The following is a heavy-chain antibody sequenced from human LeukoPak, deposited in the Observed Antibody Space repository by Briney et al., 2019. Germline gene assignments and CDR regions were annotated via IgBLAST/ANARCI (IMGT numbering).Heavy chain of an antibody. CDR2: ISAYNGNT. D-gene: IGHD1-26*01. CDR1: GYSFTYYG. J-gene: IGHJ4*02. V-gene: IGHV1-18*01. Sequence: ASVTVSFKASGYSFTYYGIYWMRMAPAQGLEWMGCISAYNGNTNYAQKPQGRDTMTTHTSTSTAYMELRSLRSDDTAVYYCARGSYSDIDYWGQGTLVTVSS. CDR3: ARGSYSDIDY.